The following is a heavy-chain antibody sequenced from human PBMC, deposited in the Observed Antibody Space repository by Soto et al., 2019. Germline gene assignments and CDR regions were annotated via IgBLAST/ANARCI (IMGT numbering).Heavy chain of an antibody. Sequence: QVQLVQSGAEVKKPGASVKVSCKVSGYTLTELSMNWVRQAPRKGLEWMGGFDPEDGETIYAQKFQGRVTLTEDTSTHTAYMELSSLRSEDTAVYYCATVGSSSPPRDYWGQGTLVTVSS. V-gene: IGHV1-24*01. D-gene: IGHD6-6*01. CDR1: GYTLTELS. CDR3: ATVGSSSPPRDY. J-gene: IGHJ4*02. CDR2: FDPEDGET.